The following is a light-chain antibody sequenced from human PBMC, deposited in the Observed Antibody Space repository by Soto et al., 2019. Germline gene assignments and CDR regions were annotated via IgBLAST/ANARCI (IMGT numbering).Light chain of an antibody. J-gene: IGLJ3*02. V-gene: IGLV2-11*01. CDR3: YSYAGCHIRV. CDR1: SSDVGGYNY. CDR2: DVS. Sequence: QSALTQPRSVSGSPGQSVTISCTGTSSDVGGYNYVSWYQQYPGKAPRVIIYDVSSRPSGVPDRFSGSKTGNTASLTISGLQAEDEADYHSYSYAGCHIRVFGGGTKLAVL.